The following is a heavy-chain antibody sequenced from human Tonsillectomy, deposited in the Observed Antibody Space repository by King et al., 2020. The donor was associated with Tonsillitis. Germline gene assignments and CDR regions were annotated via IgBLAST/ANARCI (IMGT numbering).Heavy chain of an antibody. CDR2: IYSGGSST. V-gene: IGHV3-23*03. Sequence: VQLVESGGGLVQPGGSLRLSCAASGFTFSSYAMSWVRQAPGKGLEWVSVIYSGGSSTYYADSVKGRFTISRDNSKNTLYLQMNRLRAEDTAVYYCAKDLLGYCSGGSCSPHSAYWGQGTLVTVSS. D-gene: IGHD2-15*01. CDR1: GFTFSSYA. CDR3: AKDLLGYCSGGSCSPHSAY. J-gene: IGHJ4*02.